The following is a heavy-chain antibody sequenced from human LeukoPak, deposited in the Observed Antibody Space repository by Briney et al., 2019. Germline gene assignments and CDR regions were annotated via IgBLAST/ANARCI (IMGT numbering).Heavy chain of an antibody. Sequence: GGSLRLSCAASGFTFSSYDMHWVRQATGKGLEWVSAIGTAGDTYYPGSVKGRFTISRENVKNSLYLQMNSLRAGDTAVYYCARVRKYSGYYSWYFDLWGRGTLVTVSS. J-gene: IGHJ2*01. CDR2: IGTAGDT. V-gene: IGHV3-13*01. CDR3: ARVRKYSGYYSWYFDL. CDR1: GFTFSSYD. D-gene: IGHD5-12*01.